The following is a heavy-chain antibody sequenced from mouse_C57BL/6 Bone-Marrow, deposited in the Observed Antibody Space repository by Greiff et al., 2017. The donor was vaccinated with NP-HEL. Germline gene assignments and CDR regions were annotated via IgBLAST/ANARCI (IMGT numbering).Heavy chain of an antibody. D-gene: IGHD1-1*01. CDR2: IDPNSGGT. V-gene: IGHV1-72*01. Sequence: QVQLQQPGAELVKPGASVKLSCKASGYTFTNYWMHWVKQRPGRGLEWIGRIDPNSGGTKYNEKFKSKATLTVDNTSSTAYMQLSSLTSEDSAVYDGARYYYGSGYFDYWGQGTTLTVSS. CDR3: ARYYYGSGYFDY. J-gene: IGHJ2*01. CDR1: GYTFTNYW.